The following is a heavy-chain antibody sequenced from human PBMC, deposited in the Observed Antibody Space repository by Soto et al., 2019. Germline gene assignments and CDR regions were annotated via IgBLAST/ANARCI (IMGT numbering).Heavy chain of an antibody. CDR3: ARDQGYCSSTGCYGIDY. Sequence: QVQLVESGGGVVQPGRSLRLSCAASGFTFSSYGMHWVRQAPGKGLEWVAVIWYDGSNKYYADSVKGRFTISRDNSKNTLYLQMNSLRAEDTAVYYCARDQGYCSSTGCYGIDYWGQGTLVTVSS. D-gene: IGHD2-2*01. CDR1: GFTFSSYG. J-gene: IGHJ4*02. CDR2: IWYDGSNK. V-gene: IGHV3-33*01.